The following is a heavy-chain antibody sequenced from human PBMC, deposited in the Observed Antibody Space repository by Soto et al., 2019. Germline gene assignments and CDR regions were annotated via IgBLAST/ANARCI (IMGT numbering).Heavy chain of an antibody. CDR3: TTDMRFSGIWSWYY. CDR2: IKSKTDGGTT. D-gene: IGHD6-13*01. J-gene: IGHJ4*02. Sequence: EVQLVESGGGLVKPGGSHRLSCAASGFTFSKAWMSWVRQAPGKGLEWVGRIKSKTDGGTTDYAAPVKGRFTISRDDSENTLYLQMNSLKTEDTAVYYCTTDMRFSGIWSWYYWGQGTLVTVSS. V-gene: IGHV3-15*01. CDR1: GFTFSKAW.